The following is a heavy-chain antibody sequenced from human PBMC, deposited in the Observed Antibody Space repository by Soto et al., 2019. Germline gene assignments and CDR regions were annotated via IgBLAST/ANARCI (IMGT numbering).Heavy chain of an antibody. CDR2: ISPSNGNT. J-gene: IGHJ3*01. D-gene: IGHD5-12*01. CDR3: ARDQTKWLHEASDF. V-gene: IGHV1-18*01. CDR1: GYTFVNHG. Sequence: QVHLVQSGGEVKKPGASVKVSCKASGYTFVNHGISWVRQAPGQGLEWLGWISPSNGNTNYAQKFQGRVTMTTDTPTSTAYMALRSLRSDVTAVYYCARDQTKWLHEASDFWGQGTMVTVSS.